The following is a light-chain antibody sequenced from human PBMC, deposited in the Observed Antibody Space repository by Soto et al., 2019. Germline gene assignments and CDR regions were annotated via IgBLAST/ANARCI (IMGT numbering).Light chain of an antibody. CDR1: SSDIGGYNY. J-gene: IGLJ1*01. CDR2: AVT. Sequence: QSVLTQPASVSGSPGQSITISCTGTSSDIGGYNYVSWYQQHPGKAPKLLIYAVTSRPSGVSFRFSGSKSGNTASLTISGLQAEDEADYYCGSWDSSLSAYVFGTGTKVTVL. CDR3: GSWDSSLSAYV. V-gene: IGLV2-14*01.